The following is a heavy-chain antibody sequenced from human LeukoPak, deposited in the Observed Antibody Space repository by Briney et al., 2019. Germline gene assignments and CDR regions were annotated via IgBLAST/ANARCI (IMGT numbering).Heavy chain of an antibody. Sequence: GGSLRLSCAASGFTFSNYWMHWVRQAPGKGLVWVSRINTDVSSTSYADSVKGRSTISRDNAKNSLYLQMNSLRAEDTAVYYCARDDYGGNSGSFDYWGQGTLVTVSS. CDR2: INTDVSST. J-gene: IGHJ4*02. D-gene: IGHD4-23*01. CDR3: ARDDYGGNSGSFDY. V-gene: IGHV3-74*01. CDR1: GFTFSNYW.